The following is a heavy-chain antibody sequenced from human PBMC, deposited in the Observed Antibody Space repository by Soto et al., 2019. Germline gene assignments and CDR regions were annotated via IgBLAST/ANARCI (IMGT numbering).Heavy chain of an antibody. Sequence: EVQLVESGGGLVQPGESLKLSCAASGFTFRVSAMHWVRQASGKGLEWVGRIRTKANSYATEYAASVQGRFTISRDDSKSTAYLQMNSLKTEDTAVYYCTGSLLAYCSGGKCHTDYYYYGMDVWGPGTAVTVSS. CDR2: IRTKANSYAT. CDR1: GFTFRVSA. J-gene: IGHJ6*02. V-gene: IGHV3-73*02. CDR3: TGSLLAYCSGGKCHTDYYYYGMDV. D-gene: IGHD2-15*01.